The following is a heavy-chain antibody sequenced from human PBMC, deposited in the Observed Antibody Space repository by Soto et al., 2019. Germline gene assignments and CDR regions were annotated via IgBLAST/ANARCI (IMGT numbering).Heavy chain of an antibody. Sequence: SETLSLTCTVSGDSISSNSNFWGGIRQPPGQGLEWIGTIYYTGTTYYSPSLESRVTISVDTSENQFSLRLTSVTAADTAVYYCARRAYCGSERYSFDFSGPGTLVTVFS. D-gene: IGHD2-21*01. CDR1: GDSISSNSNF. CDR3: ARRAYCGSERYSFDF. J-gene: IGHJ4*01. CDR2: IYYTGTT. V-gene: IGHV4-39*01.